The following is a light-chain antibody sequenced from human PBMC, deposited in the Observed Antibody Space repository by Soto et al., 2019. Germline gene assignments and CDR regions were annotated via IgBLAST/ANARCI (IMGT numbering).Light chain of an antibody. CDR1: QNINSY. Sequence: DIQMTQSPSSLSASVGDRVTITCRASQNINSYLNWYQQKPGKDPNLLIYAASSLQSGVPSRFSGSGSGTDFTLTFSSLQPEDFATYYCQQSYDGPRTFGQGNKVEIK. CDR3: QQSYDGPRT. V-gene: IGKV1-39*01. CDR2: AAS. J-gene: IGKJ1*01.